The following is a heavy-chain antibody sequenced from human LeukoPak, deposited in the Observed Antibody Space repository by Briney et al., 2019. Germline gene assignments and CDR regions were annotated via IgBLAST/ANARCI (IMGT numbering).Heavy chain of an antibody. Sequence: PGGSLRLSCAVSGFTFSSYGMHWVRQAPGKGLEWVAVISYDGSNKYYADSVKGRFTISRDNSKNTLYLQMNSLRAEDTAVYYCARAYYGSGSYYPAWFDPWGQGTLVTVSS. J-gene: IGHJ5*02. CDR3: ARAYYGSGSYYPAWFDP. CDR1: GFTFSSYG. CDR2: ISYDGSNK. D-gene: IGHD3-10*01. V-gene: IGHV3-30*03.